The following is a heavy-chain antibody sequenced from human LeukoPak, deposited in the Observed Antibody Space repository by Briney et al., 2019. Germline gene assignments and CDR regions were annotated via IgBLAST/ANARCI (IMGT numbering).Heavy chain of an antibody. CDR2: INPSGGST. CDR3: ARDNSVEDTAWWFDP. Sequence: ASVKVSCKASGYIFTGYYMHWVRRAPGQGLEWMGIINPSGGSTSYAQKFQGRVTMTRDMSTSTDYMELSSLRSEDTAVYYCARDNSVEDTAWWFDPWGQGTLVTVSS. CDR1: GYIFTGYY. J-gene: IGHJ5*02. V-gene: IGHV1-46*01. D-gene: IGHD4-23*01.